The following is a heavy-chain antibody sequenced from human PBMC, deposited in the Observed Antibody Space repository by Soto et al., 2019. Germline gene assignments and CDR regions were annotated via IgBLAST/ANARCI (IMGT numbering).Heavy chain of an antibody. D-gene: IGHD3-9*01. V-gene: IGHV4-59*01. J-gene: IGHJ3*02. Sequence: SLTCTVSGGSISSYYWSWIRQPPGKGLEWIGYIYYSGSTNYNPSLKSRVTISVDTSKNQFSLKLSSVTAADTAVYYCARGTPLRYFDWLLRVNAFDIWGQGTMVTVS. CDR2: IYYSGST. CDR1: GGSISSYY. CDR3: ARGTPLRYFDWLLRVNAFDI.